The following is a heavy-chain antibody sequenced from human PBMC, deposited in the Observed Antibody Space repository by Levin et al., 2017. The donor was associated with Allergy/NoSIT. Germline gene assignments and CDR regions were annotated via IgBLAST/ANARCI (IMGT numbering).Heavy chain of an antibody. CDR2: ISKNGTNK. D-gene: IGHD2-21*02. CDR3: ARDPFVVVTAPRGYYYGMDV. V-gene: IGHV3-30*04. J-gene: IGHJ6*02. Sequence: GESLKISCAASGFTFSNYAIHWVRQAPGKGLEWVAVISKNGTNKYYTDSVKGRFTISRDSSNTTLFLQMNSLRADDTALYYCARDPFVVVTAPRGYYYGMDVWGQGTTVTVSS. CDR1: GFTFSNYA.